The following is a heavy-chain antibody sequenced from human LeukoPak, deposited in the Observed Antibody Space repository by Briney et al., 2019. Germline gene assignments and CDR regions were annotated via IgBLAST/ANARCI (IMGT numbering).Heavy chain of an antibody. CDR2: INHSGST. CDR3: ARKTGTTNGGYFDY. Sequence: SETLSLTCAVYGGSFSGYYWSWTRQPPGKGLEWIGEINHSGSTNYNPSLKSRVTISVDTSKNQFSLKLSSVTAADTAVYYCARKTGTTNGGYFDYWGQGTLVTVSS. V-gene: IGHV4-34*01. D-gene: IGHD1-7*01. CDR1: GGSFSGYY. J-gene: IGHJ4*02.